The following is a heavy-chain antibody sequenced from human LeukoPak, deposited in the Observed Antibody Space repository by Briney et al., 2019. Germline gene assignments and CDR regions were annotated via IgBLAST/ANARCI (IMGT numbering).Heavy chain of an antibody. CDR1: GYSISSGYY. J-gene: IGHJ4*02. Sequence: PSETLSLTCTVSGYSISSGYYWGWIRQPPGKGLEWIGSIYHSGSTYYNPSLKSRVTISVDTSKNQFSLKLSSVTAADTAVYYCARGDGGYVPTEYYFDYWGQGTLVTVSS. CDR2: IYHSGST. D-gene: IGHD5-12*01. V-gene: IGHV4-38-2*02. CDR3: ARGDGGYVPTEYYFDY.